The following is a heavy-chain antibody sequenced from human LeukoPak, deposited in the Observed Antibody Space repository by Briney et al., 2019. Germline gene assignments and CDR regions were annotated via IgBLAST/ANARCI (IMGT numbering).Heavy chain of an antibody. CDR2: IYYTGTT. CDR3: ARGVLY. J-gene: IGHJ4*02. Sequence: SQTLSLTCTVAGASISSGIYYWSWIRQHPGKGPEWIGYIYYTGTTYYNPSLKSLVTISVDTSNNQLSLKLSSVTAADTAVYYCARGVLYWGQGTLVTVSS. D-gene: IGHD6-13*01. CDR1: GASISSGIYY. V-gene: IGHV4-31*01.